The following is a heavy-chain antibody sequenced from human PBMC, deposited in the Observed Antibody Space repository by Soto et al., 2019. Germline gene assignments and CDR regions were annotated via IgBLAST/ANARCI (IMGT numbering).Heavy chain of an antibody. D-gene: IGHD3-16*01. V-gene: IGHV1-69*13. CDR3: ARSRGYDHDAFDI. J-gene: IGHJ3*02. CDR1: GGTFSSYA. CDR2: IIPIFGTA. Sequence: SVKVSCKASGGTFSSYAISWVRQAPGQGLEWMGGIIPIFGTANYAQKFQGRVTITADESTSTAHMELSSLRSEDTAVYYCARSRGYDHDAFDIWGQGTMVTVSS.